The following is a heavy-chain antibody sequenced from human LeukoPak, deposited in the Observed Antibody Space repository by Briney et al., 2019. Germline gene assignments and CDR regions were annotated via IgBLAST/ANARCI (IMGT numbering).Heavy chain of an antibody. V-gene: IGHV4-4*02. CDR1: GGSISSSNW. J-gene: IGHJ3*02. CDR3: ARYYINDAFDI. CDR2: IYHIGST. Sequence: SGTLSLTCAVSGGSISSSNWWSWVRQPPGKGLEWIGEIYHIGSTNYNPSLNSRVTISVDKSKNQFSLKLSSVTAADTAVYYCARYYINDAFDIWGQGTMVTVSS. D-gene: IGHD3-10*01.